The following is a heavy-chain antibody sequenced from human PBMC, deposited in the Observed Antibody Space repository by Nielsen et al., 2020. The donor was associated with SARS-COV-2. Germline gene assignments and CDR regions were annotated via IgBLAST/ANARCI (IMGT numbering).Heavy chain of an antibody. J-gene: IGHJ3*02. V-gene: IGHV1-2*04. CDR1: GYTFTGYY. Sequence: ASVKVSCKASGYTFTGYYMHWVRQAPGQGLEWMGWINPNSGGTNYAQKFQGWVTMTRDTSISTAYMELSRLRSDDTAVYYCARDLGSSHNDAFDIWGQGTMVTVSS. CDR3: ARDLGSSHNDAFDI. D-gene: IGHD2-2*01. CDR2: INPNSGGT.